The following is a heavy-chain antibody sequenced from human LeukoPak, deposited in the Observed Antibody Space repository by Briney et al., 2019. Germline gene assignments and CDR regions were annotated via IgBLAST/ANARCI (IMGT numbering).Heavy chain of an antibody. D-gene: IGHD3-22*01. J-gene: IGHJ4*02. CDR3: ARSVYYDSSGYY. Sequence: VKVSCKASGGTFSSYAISWVRQAPGQGLEWMGRIIPIFGTANYAQKFQGRVTITTDESTSTAHMELSSLRSEDTAVYYCARSVYYDSSGYYWGQGTLVTVSS. V-gene: IGHV1-69*05. CDR1: GGTFSSYA. CDR2: IIPIFGTA.